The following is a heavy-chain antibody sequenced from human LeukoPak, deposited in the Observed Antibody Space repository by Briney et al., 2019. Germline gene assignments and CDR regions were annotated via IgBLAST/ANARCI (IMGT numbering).Heavy chain of an antibody. D-gene: IGHD1-1*01. CDR1: GGSISSSSYY. CDR2: IYYSGST. J-gene: IGHJ4*02. Sequence: SSETLSLTCTVSGGSISSSSYYWGWIRQPPGKGLEWIGSIYYSGSTYYNPSLKSRVTISVDTSKNQFSLKLSSVTAADTAVYYCARGRGITTKYYFDYWGQGTLVTVSS. V-gene: IGHV4-39*07. CDR3: ARGRGITTKYYFDY.